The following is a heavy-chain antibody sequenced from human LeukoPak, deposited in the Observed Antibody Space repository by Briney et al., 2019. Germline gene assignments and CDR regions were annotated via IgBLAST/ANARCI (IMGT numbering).Heavy chain of an antibody. V-gene: IGHV3-23*01. CDR1: GFTFSSHF. D-gene: IGHD2-21*01. CDR2: ISTGGST. J-gene: IGHJ4*02. Sequence: GGSLRLSCAASGFTFSSHFISWVRQAPGKGLEWVSTISTGGSTYYADSVKGRFTISRDNSKNTLHLQMNGLRAEDTAVYYCAKYRSGGCYSGLDYWGQGTLVTVSS. CDR3: AKYRSGGCYSGLDY.